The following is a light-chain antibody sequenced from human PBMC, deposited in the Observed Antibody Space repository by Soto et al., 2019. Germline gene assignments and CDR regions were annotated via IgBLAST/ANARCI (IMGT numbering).Light chain of an antibody. CDR1: QSISSW. CDR2: KAS. V-gene: IGKV1-5*03. Sequence: DIRVNKSPSTVSAYVGDRVTITCRASQSISSWLAWYQQKPGKAPKLLIYKASSLESGVPSRFSGSGSGTEFTLTISSLQPDDFATYYCQQYNSLFKTFGQGTKVDI. J-gene: IGKJ1*01. CDR3: QQYNSLFKT.